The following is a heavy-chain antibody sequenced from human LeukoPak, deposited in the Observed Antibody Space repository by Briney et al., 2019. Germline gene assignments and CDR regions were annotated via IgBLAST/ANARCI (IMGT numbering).Heavy chain of an antibody. CDR1: GDTISTYY. J-gene: IGHJ4*02. CDR2: VYYSGST. Sequence: AESLTLSCSASGDTISTYYLSWIRQAPGKGLEWVGYVYYSGSTDYNPSLKSRVTISIDTSKKQFSLNLRPVTAADSAVYYCAASNQLWLRGLFDYWGQGTLVTVSS. D-gene: IGHD5-18*01. CDR3: AASNQLWLRGLFDY. V-gene: IGHV4-59*01.